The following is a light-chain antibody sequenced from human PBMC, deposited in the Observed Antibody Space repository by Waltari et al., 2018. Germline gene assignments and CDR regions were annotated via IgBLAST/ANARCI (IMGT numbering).Light chain of an antibody. CDR3: QQYNSYSLT. J-gene: IGKJ3*01. Sequence: DIQMTQSPSTLSASVGDRVTITCRASQSISTWLAWYQQKPGKAPKLLIYKASSLESGVPSRFSGSASGTEFTLTISSLQPDDFATYYCQQYNSYSLTFGPATKVDIK. V-gene: IGKV1-5*03. CDR1: QSISTW. CDR2: KAS.